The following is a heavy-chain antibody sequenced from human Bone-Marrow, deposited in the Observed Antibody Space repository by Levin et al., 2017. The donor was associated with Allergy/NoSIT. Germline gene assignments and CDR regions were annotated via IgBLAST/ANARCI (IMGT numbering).Heavy chain of an antibody. CDR3: ARIGSNHNFDY. CDR1: GYTFTVYY. Sequence: GGSLRLSCKTSGYTFTVYYMHWVRQAPGQGLEWMGRINPNTGVTNYAQNFQGRVTITRDTSISTAYMELSSLSSDDTAVYYCARIGSNHNFDYWGQGTLVTVSS. V-gene: IGHV1-2*06. CDR2: INPNTGVT. J-gene: IGHJ4*02. D-gene: IGHD1-14*01.